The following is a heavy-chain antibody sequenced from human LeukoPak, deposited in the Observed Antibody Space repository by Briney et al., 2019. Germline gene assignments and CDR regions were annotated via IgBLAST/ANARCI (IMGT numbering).Heavy chain of an antibody. CDR3: ARDHAYSHGFDY. CDR2: ISSSSSYI. J-gene: IGHJ4*02. V-gene: IGHV3-21*01. D-gene: IGHD6-13*01. CDR1: GFTFSSYS. Sequence: GGSLRLSCAASGFTFSSYSMNWVRQAPGKGLEWVSSISSSSSYIYYADSVKGRFTISRDNTKNSLYLQMNSLRAEDTAVYYCARDHAYSHGFDYWGQGTLVTVSS.